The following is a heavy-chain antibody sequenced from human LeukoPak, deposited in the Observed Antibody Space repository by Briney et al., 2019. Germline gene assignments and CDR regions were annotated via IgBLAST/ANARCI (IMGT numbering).Heavy chain of an antibody. CDR3: ARQAGSYAFYYYDY. V-gene: IGHV4-39*01. D-gene: IGHD2-2*01. CDR2: IYKTGAT. J-gene: IGHJ4*02. Sequence: SETLSLTCTVSNDSINNSSYYWGWIRQSPVKGLEWIGSIYKTGATYYNPSLKSRVTISVDTSKNQFSLKLTSVTAADTAVYYCARQAGSYAFYYYDYWGQGTLVTVSS. CDR1: NDSINNSSYY.